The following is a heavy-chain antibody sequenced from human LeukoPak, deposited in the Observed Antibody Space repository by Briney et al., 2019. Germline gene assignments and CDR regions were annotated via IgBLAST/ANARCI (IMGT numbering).Heavy chain of an antibody. CDR3: ARHAYGSGSYDY. CDR2: FNPSGNT. V-gene: IGHV4-38-2*02. Sequence: SETLSLTCTVSGYSISSNYNWAWIRQPPGKGLEWIGTFNPSGNTYHNPSLKSRVTISVDTSKNQFSLKLSSVTAADTAVYYCARHAYGSGSYDYWGQGTLVTVSS. J-gene: IGHJ4*02. D-gene: IGHD3-10*01. CDR1: GYSISSNYN.